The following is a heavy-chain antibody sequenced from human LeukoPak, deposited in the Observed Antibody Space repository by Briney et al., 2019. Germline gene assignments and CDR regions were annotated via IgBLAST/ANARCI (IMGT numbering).Heavy chain of an antibody. D-gene: IGHD2-2*01. J-gene: IGHJ3*02. CDR1: GGSISSYY. Sequence: PSETLSLTCTVSGGSISSYYWSWIRQPPGKGLEWIGYISYSGSSNYNSSLKSRVTISVDTSKNQFSLKLSSVTAADTAVYYCARERPKDIVVVPIRGAFDIWGQGTMVTVSS. CDR3: ARERPKDIVVVPIRGAFDI. V-gene: IGHV4-59*12. CDR2: ISYSGSS.